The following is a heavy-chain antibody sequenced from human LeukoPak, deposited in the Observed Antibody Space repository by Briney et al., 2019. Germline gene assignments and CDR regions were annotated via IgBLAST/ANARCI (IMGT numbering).Heavy chain of an antibody. CDR3: ATPAHYDFWSGSNELYFDY. CDR2: IYPGDSDT. CDR1: GYSFTSYW. V-gene: IGHV5-51*01. D-gene: IGHD3-3*01. J-gene: IGHJ4*02. Sequence: GESLKISCKSSGYSFTSYWIDWVRQMPGKCLEWMRIIYPGDSDTRYSPSFQGQVTISADKSISTAYLQWSSLKASDTAMYYCATPAHYDFWSGSNELYFDYWGQGILVTVSS.